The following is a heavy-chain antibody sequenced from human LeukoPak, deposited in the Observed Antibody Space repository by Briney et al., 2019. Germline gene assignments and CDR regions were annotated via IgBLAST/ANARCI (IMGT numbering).Heavy chain of an antibody. CDR3: ARGSTVGATESLGFDY. V-gene: IGHV1-2*02. CDR1: GYTFSGYY. CDR2: INPHSGGI. J-gene: IGHJ4*02. D-gene: IGHD1-26*01. Sequence: GASVKVSCKASGYTFSGYYLHWVRQAPGQGLEWMGWINPHSGGINYAQKFQGRVTMTRDTSISTAYMELSRLRSDDTAMYYCARGSTVGATESLGFDYWGQGNPVTVSS.